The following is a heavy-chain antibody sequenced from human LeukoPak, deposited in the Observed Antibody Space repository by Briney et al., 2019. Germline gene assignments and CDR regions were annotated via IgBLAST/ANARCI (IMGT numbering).Heavy chain of an antibody. V-gene: IGHV3-15*01. CDR2: IKSKTDGGTT. CDR1: GFIVSNNY. D-gene: IGHD3-9*01. J-gene: IGHJ4*02. Sequence: GGSLRLSCATSGFIVSNNYMSWVRQAPGKGLEWVGRIKSKTDGGTTDYAAPVKGRFTISRDDSKNTLYLQMNSLKTEDTAVYYCTTGGDILTGYYSFDYWGQGTLVTVSS. CDR3: TTGGDILTGYYSFDY.